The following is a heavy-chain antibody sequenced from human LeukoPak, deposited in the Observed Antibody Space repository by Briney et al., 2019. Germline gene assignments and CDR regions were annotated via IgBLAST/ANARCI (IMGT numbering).Heavy chain of an antibody. J-gene: IGHJ4*02. CDR2: INPNSGVT. Sequence: WASVKVSCKASGYTFTGYYMHWVRQAPGQGLEWMGWINPNSGVTNYAQKFQGRITMTRDTSISTAYMELSRLRSDDTAVYYCARWSSGTSHYCFDYWGQGTLVTVSS. D-gene: IGHD3-10*01. V-gene: IGHV1-2*02. CDR3: ARWSSGTSHYCFDY. CDR1: GYTFTGYY.